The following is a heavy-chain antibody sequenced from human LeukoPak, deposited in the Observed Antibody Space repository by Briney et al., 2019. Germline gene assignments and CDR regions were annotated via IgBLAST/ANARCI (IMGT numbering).Heavy chain of an antibody. CDR2: FYYSGST. CDR3: AGGLRFLEGPYYYMDV. V-gene: IGHV4-39*01. J-gene: IGHJ6*03. D-gene: IGHD3-3*01. Sequence: SETLSLTCTVSGGSISSSSYSWGWIRQPPGKGLEWIGSFYYSGSTYYNPSLKSRVTISVDTSKNQFSLKLSSVTAADTAVYYCAGGLRFLEGPYYYMDVWGKGTTVTVSS. CDR1: GGSISSSSYS.